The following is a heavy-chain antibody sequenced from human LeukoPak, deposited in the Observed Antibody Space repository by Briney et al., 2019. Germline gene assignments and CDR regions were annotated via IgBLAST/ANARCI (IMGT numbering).Heavy chain of an antibody. V-gene: IGHV4-34*01. D-gene: IGHD3-10*01. CDR3: ARVYRRNYYGSGAPFDY. CDR2: INHSGST. J-gene: IGHJ4*02. CDR1: GGSLSGYY. Sequence: PSETLSLTCAVYGGSLSGYYWSWIRQPPGKGLEWIGEINHSGSTNYNPSLKSRVTISVDTSKNQFSLKLSSVTAAGTAVYYCARVYRRNYYGSGAPFDYWGQETLVTVSS.